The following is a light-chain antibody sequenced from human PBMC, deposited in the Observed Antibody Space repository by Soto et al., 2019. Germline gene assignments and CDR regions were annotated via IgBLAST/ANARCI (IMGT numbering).Light chain of an antibody. CDR2: DVS. J-gene: IGLJ2*01. CDR1: SSDVGGSNY. CDR3: SSYITSSSLVL. Sequence: QSALTQPASVSGSPGQSITFSCTGTSSDVGGSNYVSWYQHHPGKVPKLMIYDVSNRPSGVSNRFSGSKSGNTASLTISGLQAEDEADYYCSSYITSSSLVLFGGGTQLTVL. V-gene: IGLV2-14*03.